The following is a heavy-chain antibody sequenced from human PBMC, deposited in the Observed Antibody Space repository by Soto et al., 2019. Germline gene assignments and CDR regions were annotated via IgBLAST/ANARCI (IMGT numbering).Heavy chain of an antibody. CDR1: GGSISSGGYY. D-gene: IGHD3-16*01. CDR3: ARDQGGQLPLNDAFDI. J-gene: IGHJ3*02. CDR2: IYYSGTT. V-gene: IGHV4-31*03. Sequence: QVQLQESGPGLVKPSQTLSLTCTVSGGSISSGGYYWSWIRQHPGKGLEWIGYIYYSGTTYYNPSLKSRVTISVDTSKNQFALKLSSVTAADTAVYYCARDQGGQLPLNDAFDIWGQGTMVTVSS.